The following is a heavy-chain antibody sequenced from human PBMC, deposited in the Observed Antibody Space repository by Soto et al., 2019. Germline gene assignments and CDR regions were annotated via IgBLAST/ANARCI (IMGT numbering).Heavy chain of an antibody. Sequence: PGGSLRLSCAASGFTFDDYTMHWVRQAPGKGLEWVSLISWDGGSTYYADSVKGRFTISRDNSKNSLYLQMNSLRTEDTALYYCAKALPGRKAPYYYNYGMDVLGQGTTVTVSS. CDR2: ISWDGGST. V-gene: IGHV3-43*01. CDR1: GFTFDDYT. CDR3: AKALPGRKAPYYYNYGMDV. J-gene: IGHJ6*02.